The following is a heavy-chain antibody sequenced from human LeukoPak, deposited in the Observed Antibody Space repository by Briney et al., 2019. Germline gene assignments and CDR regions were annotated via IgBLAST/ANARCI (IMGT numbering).Heavy chain of an antibody. J-gene: IGHJ4*02. V-gene: IGHV3-53*01. CDR1: GFSVSNYY. CDR2: IYSDGRT. Sequence: AAGSLRLSCAASGFSVSNYYMNWVRQAPGKGLEWVSFIYSDGRTYYADSVKGRFTISRDNSRNTLYLQMNSLTVEDTAAYYCARDDIPVIWGQGTLVTVSS. CDR3: ARDDIPVI. D-gene: IGHD2-15*01.